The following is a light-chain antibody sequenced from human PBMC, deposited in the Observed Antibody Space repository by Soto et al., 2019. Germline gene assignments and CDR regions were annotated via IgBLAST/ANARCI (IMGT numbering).Light chain of an antibody. CDR2: EVS. CDR1: SSDVGGYNY. Sequence: QSVLTQPASVSGSPGQSITISCTGTSSDVGGYNYVSWYQQHPGKAPKLMIYEVSNRPSGVSNRFSGSKSGNTASLTISGLQAEDEADYYCSSYTSSSTLVVFGGATSSPS. CDR3: SSYTSSSTLVV. J-gene: IGLJ2*01. V-gene: IGLV2-14*01.